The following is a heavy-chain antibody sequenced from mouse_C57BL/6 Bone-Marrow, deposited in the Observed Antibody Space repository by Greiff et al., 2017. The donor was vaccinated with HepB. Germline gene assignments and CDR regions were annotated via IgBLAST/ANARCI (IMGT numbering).Heavy chain of an antibody. J-gene: IGHJ1*03. CDR1: GFSFTSYG. CDR3: AEQGEYYWYFDV. V-gene: IGHV2-9*01. Sequence: QVQLQQSGPGLVAPSQCLSISCTVSGFSFTSYGVDWVRQPPGKGLEWLGVIGGGGSTNYNSALMSRLSSNKDNSNSQVFLKMNSLQTDDTAMYYCAEQGEYYWYFDVWGTGTTVTVAS. D-gene: IGHD5-1*01. CDR2: IGGGGST.